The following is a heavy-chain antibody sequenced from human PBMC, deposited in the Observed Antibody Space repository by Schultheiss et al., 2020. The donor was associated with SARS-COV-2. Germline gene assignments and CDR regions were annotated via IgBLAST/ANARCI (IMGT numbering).Heavy chain of an antibody. Sequence: SETLSLTCTVSGGSISSGSYYWSWIRQPAGKGLSYIGDIYHSGTTNYNSSLKSRLTISLDKSKNQFSLNLNSVTAADTAVYYCARIAVADLYYYYGLDVWGQGTTVTVSS. J-gene: IGHJ6*02. D-gene: IGHD6-19*01. V-gene: IGHV4-61*10. CDR1: GGSISSGSYY. CDR2: IYHSGTT. CDR3: ARIAVADLYYYYGLDV.